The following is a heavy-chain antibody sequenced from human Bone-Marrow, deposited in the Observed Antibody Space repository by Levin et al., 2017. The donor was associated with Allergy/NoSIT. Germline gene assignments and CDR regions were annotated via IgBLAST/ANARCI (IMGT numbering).Heavy chain of an antibody. D-gene: IGHD6-25*01. CDR3: STGGYYLDY. J-gene: IGHJ4*02. CDR2: IKSQPDGGTT. CDR1: GFTFSNAW. V-gene: IGHV3-15*01. Sequence: ETLSLTCVGSGFTFSNAWMNWVRQAPGKGLEWVGRIKSQPDGGTTDYAAPVKGRFIISRDDSKNTVYLQMNSLKTEDTGVYLWSTGGYYLDYWGQGILVTVSS.